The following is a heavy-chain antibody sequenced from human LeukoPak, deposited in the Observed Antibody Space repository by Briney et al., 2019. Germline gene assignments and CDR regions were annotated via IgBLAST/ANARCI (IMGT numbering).Heavy chain of an antibody. V-gene: IGHV3-23*01. CDR2: ISGSGGST. J-gene: IGHJ4*02. Sequence: GGSLRLSCAASGFTFSSYGMSWVRQASGKGLEWVSAISGSGGSTYYADSVKGRFTISRDNSKNTLYLQMNSLRAEDTAVYYCARGYYYGSGSFKWGQGTLVTVSS. CDR3: ARGYYYGSGSFK. CDR1: GFTFSSYG. D-gene: IGHD3-10*01.